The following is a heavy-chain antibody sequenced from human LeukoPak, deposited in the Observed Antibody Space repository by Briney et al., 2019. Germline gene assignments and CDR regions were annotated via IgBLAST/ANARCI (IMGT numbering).Heavy chain of an antibody. Sequence: SETLSLTCTVSGGSISSKYWSWIRQPHGKGLEWIGYIYNSGSTNYNPSLKSRVTISVDTSKNQFSLKLSSVTAADTAVYYCARRGEFLTGYYNWFDPWGQGTLVTVSS. CDR1: GGSISSKY. J-gene: IGHJ5*02. V-gene: IGHV4-59*08. D-gene: IGHD3-9*01. CDR3: ARRGEFLTGYYNWFDP. CDR2: IYNSGST.